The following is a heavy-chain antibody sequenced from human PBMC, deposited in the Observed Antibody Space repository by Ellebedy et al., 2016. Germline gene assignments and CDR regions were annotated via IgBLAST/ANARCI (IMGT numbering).Heavy chain of an antibody. CDR2: ISFDGSNE. V-gene: IGHV3-30*18. D-gene: IGHD6-6*01. Sequence: GESLKISXAASGFSFSSYGMHWVRQAPGKGLEWVAAISFDGSNEFYADSVKGRFTISRDNSKNTLYLQMNSLRTEDTAVYYCAKRLIPARLMGFDYWGQGTLVTVSS. J-gene: IGHJ4*02. CDR3: AKRLIPARLMGFDY. CDR1: GFSFSSYG.